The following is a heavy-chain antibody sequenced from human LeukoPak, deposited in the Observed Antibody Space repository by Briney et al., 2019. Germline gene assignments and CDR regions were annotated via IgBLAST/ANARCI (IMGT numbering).Heavy chain of an antibody. CDR1: GFTFSSYS. CDR2: ISSSSSTI. V-gene: IGHV3-48*01. D-gene: IGHD3-3*01. Sequence: PGGSLRLSCAASGFTFSSYSMNWVRQAPGKGLEWVSYISSSSSTIYYADSVKGRFTISRGNAKNSLYLQMNSLRAEDTAVYYCARVVTYDFWSGYYPPNWFDPWGQGTLVTVSS. J-gene: IGHJ5*02. CDR3: ARVVTYDFWSGYYPPNWFDP.